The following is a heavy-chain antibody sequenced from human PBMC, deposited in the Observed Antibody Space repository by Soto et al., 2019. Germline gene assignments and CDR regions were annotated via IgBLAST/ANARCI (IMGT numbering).Heavy chain of an antibody. CDR2: IYFNGTT. CDR1: GASVSSGVFY. CDR3: ARFRLRFYVTDY. J-gene: IGHJ4*02. Sequence: KTSETLSLTCSVSGASVSSGVFYWSWIRQFPGKGLEWIGYIYFNGTTSYNPSLKSRLSMSVDTSKNQFSLKLRSVTAADTAVYYCARFRLRFYVTDYWGQGTPVTVSS. V-gene: IGHV4-31*03. D-gene: IGHD3-3*01.